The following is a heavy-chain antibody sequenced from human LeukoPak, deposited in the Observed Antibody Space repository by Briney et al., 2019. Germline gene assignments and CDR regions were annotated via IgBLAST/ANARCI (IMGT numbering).Heavy chain of an antibody. V-gene: IGHV1-2*02. Sequence: ASVKVSCKTSGYNFIDYYVYWVRQAPGQRLEWMGWINPNGGGTNYAQKFQGRVTMTRDTSITTAYMELSSLRSDDMAVYCCARVDTAMVPGYYYYMDVWGKGTTVTVSS. J-gene: IGHJ6*03. CDR1: GYNFIDYY. D-gene: IGHD5-18*01. CDR2: INPNGGGT. CDR3: ARVDTAMVPGYYYYMDV.